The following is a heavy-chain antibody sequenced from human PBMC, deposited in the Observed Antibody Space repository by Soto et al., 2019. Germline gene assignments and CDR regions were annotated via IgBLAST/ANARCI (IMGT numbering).Heavy chain of an antibody. Sequence: GGSLRLSCAASGFTFSSYAMHWVRQAPGKGLEWVAVISYDGSNKYYADSVKGRFTISRDNSKNTLYLQMNSLRAEDTAVYYCARDLVNPHSSGWYWGQGTLVTVSS. CDR2: ISYDGSNK. D-gene: IGHD6-19*01. CDR3: ARDLVNPHSSGWY. V-gene: IGHV3-30-3*01. CDR1: GFTFSSYA. J-gene: IGHJ4*02.